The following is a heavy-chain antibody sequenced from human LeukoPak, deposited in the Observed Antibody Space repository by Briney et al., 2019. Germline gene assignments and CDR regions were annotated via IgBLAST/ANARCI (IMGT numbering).Heavy chain of an antibody. V-gene: IGHV1-18*01. J-gene: IGHJ4*02. Sequence: ASVKISCKASGYTFTSYGVSWVRQAPGQGLEWMGWISGYNGNTHYAQKLQGRVTVTTDTSTNTAFMELRSLRSDDTAVYYCARGSLQAFFDNWGQGTLVTVSP. CDR1: GYTFTSYG. CDR3: ARGSLQAFFDN. CDR2: ISGYNGNT. D-gene: IGHD3-10*01.